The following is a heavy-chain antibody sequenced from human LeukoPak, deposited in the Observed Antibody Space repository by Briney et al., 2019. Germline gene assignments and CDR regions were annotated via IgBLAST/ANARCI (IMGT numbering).Heavy chain of an antibody. CDR1: GYTFTGYY. CDR3: ARDDPFDGIAAA. V-gene: IGHV1-2*02. J-gene: IGHJ4*02. D-gene: IGHD6-13*01. Sequence: ASVKVSCKASGYTFTGYYMHWVRQAPGQGLEWMGWINPNSGGTNYAQKFQGRVTMTRDTSISTAYMELSRLRSDDTAVYYCARDDPFDGIAAAWGQGTLVTVSS. CDR2: INPNSGGT.